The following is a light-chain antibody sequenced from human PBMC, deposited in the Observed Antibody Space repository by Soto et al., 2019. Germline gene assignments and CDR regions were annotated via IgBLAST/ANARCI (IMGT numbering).Light chain of an antibody. CDR3: QQYNSYPLT. CDR1: QSISSW. CDR2: TAS. V-gene: IGKV1-5*03. J-gene: IGKJ4*01. Sequence: DIQMTQSPSTLSASVGDRVTITCRASQSISSWLAWYQQKPGKAPKLLIYTASSLESGVPSRFSGSGSGTEFTLHISSLQPDDFATYYGQQYNSYPLTFGGGTKVEIK.